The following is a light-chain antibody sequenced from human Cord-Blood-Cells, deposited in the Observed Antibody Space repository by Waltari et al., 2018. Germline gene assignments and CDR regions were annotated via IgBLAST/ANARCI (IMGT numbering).Light chain of an antibody. J-gene: IGLJ1*01. CDR2: EVS. CDR3: SSYTSSSTYV. V-gene: IGLV2-14*01. Sequence: QSALTQPASVSGSPGQSITISCTGPSSAVGGYTYVSWYQQHPGKAPKLMIYEVSNRPSGVSNRFSGSKSGNTASLTISGLQAEDEADYYCSSYTSSSTYVFGTGTKVTVL. CDR1: SSAVGGYTY.